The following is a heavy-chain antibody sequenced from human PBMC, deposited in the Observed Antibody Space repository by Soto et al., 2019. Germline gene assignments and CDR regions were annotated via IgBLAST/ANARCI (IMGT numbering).Heavy chain of an antibody. CDR3: ARLEGLTTISYYFDF. Sequence: AETLSLTCTVSGCSISSGGYYWSWIRQHPGKGLEWIGSIYYRGNAYYNPSLQTRVTISLDKSKNQFSLKLNSVTAADSAVYFCARLEGLTTISYYFDFWGPGALVTVSS. V-gene: IGHV4-39*01. J-gene: IGHJ4*02. CDR1: GCSISSGGYY. D-gene: IGHD2-21*02. CDR2: IYYRGNA.